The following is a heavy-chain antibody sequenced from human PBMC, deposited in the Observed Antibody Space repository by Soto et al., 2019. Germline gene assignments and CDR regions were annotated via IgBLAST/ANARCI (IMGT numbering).Heavy chain of an antibody. CDR1: GGSISSYY. V-gene: IGHV4-59*08. CDR2: IYYSGST. J-gene: IGHJ6*03. Sequence: PSETLSLTCTVSGGSISSYYWSWIRQPPGKGLEWIGYIYYSGSTNYNPSLKSRVTISVDTSKNQFSLKLSSVTAADTAVYYCARQIVVVPAVMTAFYYYYYMDVWGKGTTVTVSS. CDR3: ARQIVVVPAVMTAFYYYYYMDV. D-gene: IGHD2-2*01.